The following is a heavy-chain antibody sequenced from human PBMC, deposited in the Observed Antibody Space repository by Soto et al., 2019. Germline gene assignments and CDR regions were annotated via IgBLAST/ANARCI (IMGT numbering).Heavy chain of an antibody. Sequence: EVQLLESGGGLVQPGGSLRLSCVASGFTFSIYNMNWVRQAPGKGLEWVSVITGSGDYTNYADSVKGRFTISRDNSNNTLYLQMNSLRAEDTAVYFCARRITAYFDYWGQGTLVTVSS. V-gene: IGHV3-23*01. D-gene: IGHD1-20*01. CDR3: ARRITAYFDY. J-gene: IGHJ4*02. CDR1: GFTFSIYN. CDR2: ITGSGDYT.